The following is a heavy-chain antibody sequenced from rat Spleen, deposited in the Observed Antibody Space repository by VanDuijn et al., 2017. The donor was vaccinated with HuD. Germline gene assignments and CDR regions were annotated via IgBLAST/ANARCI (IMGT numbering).Heavy chain of an antibody. V-gene: IGHV2-41*01. CDR2: IWNTGGT. J-gene: IGHJ4*01. CDR1: GFSLTSYN. CDR3: ARGPGNGYVMDA. Sequence: QVQLKESGPGLVQPSQTLSLTCTVAGFSLTSYNVHWVRQPPGKGLEWMGVIWNTGGTRYNSALKSRLSISKDTSKSQVFLKMNSLQSEDPTTYYCARGPGNGYVMDAWGQGASVTVSS. D-gene: IGHD5-1*01.